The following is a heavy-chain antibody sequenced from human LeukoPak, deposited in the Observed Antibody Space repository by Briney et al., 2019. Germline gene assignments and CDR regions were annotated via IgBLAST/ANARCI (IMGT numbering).Heavy chain of an antibody. CDR2: IYHSGSA. V-gene: IGHV4-38-2*02. CDR1: HYSISSGYY. CDR3: ASFYCSGGSCYQYFSYYYMDV. Sequence: SETLSLTCTVSHYSISSGYYWGWIRQPPGKGLEWIGTIYHSGSAYSNPSLQSRVTISVDTSKNQFSLKLNSVTAADTAVYYCASFYCSGGSCYQYFSYYYMDVWGKGTTVTISS. J-gene: IGHJ6*03. D-gene: IGHD2-15*01.